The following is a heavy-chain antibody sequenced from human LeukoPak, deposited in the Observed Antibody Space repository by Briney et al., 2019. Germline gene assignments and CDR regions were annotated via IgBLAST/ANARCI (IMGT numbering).Heavy chain of an antibody. D-gene: IGHD2-2*01. CDR1: GYTFTSYY. CDR3: ARGGQLLEGDYYYYMDV. V-gene: IGHV1-46*01. J-gene: IGHJ6*03. Sequence: ASVKVSCKASGYTFTSYYMHWVRQAPGQGLEWMGIINPSGGSTSYAQKFQGRVTMTRDTSTSTVYMELSSLRSEDTAVYYCARGGQLLEGDYYYYMDVWGKGTTVTVSS. CDR2: INPSGGST.